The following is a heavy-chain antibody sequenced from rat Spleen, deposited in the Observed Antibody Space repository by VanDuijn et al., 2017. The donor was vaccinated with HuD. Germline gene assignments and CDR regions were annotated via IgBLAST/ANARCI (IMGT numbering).Heavy chain of an antibody. V-gene: IGHV5-7*01. J-gene: IGHJ2*01. CDR1: GFTFSDYY. CDR2: INYDGSRT. Sequence: EVQLVESGGGLVQPGRSLKLSCSVSGFTFSDYYMAWVRQAPTKGLEWVATINYDGSRTDYRDSVKGRFTISRDNAKSTLYLQMDSLRSEDTATYYCARSVFDYWGQGVMVTVSS. CDR3: ARSVFDY.